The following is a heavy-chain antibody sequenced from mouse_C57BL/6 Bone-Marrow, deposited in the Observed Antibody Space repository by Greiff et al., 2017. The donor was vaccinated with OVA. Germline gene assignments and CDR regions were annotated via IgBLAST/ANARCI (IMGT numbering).Heavy chain of an antibody. CDR2: IHPNSGST. Sequence: QVQLQQPGAELVKPGASVKLSCKASGYTFTSYWMHWVKQRPGQGLEWIGMIHPNSGSTNYNEKFKSKATLTVDKSSSTAYMQLSSLTSEDSAVYYCARDYYGSHWYFDGWGTGTTVTVSS. V-gene: IGHV1-64*01. CDR3: ARDYYGSHWYFDG. J-gene: IGHJ1*03. D-gene: IGHD1-1*01. CDR1: GYTFTSYW.